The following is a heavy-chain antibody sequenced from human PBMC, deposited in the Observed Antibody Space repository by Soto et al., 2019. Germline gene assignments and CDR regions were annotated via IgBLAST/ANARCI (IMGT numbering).Heavy chain of an antibody. D-gene: IGHD3-22*01. V-gene: IGHV3-30*18. J-gene: IGHJ4*02. Sequence: ESGGGVVQPGRSLRLSCAASGFTFSSYGMHWVRQAPGKGLEWVAVISYDGSNKYYADSVKGRFTTSRDNSKNTLYLQMNSLRAEDTAVYYCAKDSSGYYYLLDYWGQGTLVTVSS. CDR1: GFTFSSYG. CDR2: ISYDGSNK. CDR3: AKDSSGYYYLLDY.